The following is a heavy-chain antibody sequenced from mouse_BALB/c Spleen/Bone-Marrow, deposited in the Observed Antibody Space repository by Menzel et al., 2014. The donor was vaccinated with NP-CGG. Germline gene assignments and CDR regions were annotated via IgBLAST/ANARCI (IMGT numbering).Heavy chain of an antibody. CDR1: GFTFSSFG. CDR3: ARDVPLYDVGYFDY. CDR2: ISSGSSTI. D-gene: IGHD2-14*01. V-gene: IGHV5-17*02. Sequence: EVKVVESGGSLVQPGGSRKLSCAASGFTFSSFGMHWVRQAPEKGLEWVAYISSGSSTIYYADTVKGRFTISRDNPKNTLFLQMTSLRSEDTAMYYCARDVPLYDVGYFDYWGQGTTLTVSS. J-gene: IGHJ2*01.